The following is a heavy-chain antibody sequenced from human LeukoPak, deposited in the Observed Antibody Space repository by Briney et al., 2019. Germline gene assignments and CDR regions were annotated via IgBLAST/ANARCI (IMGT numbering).Heavy chain of an antibody. CDR1: GGSISSGNYY. CDR2: IYTSGTT. CDR3: ARDTYSSSWYGDYYYYYMDV. J-gene: IGHJ6*03. Sequence: SETLSLTCTVSGGSISSGNYYWSWIRQPAGKGLEWIGRIYTSGTTDYNPSLKSRLTISLDTSKNQFSLKLNSVTATDTAVYYCARDTYSSSWYGDYYYYYMDVWGKGTTVIVSS. D-gene: IGHD6-13*01. V-gene: IGHV4-61*02.